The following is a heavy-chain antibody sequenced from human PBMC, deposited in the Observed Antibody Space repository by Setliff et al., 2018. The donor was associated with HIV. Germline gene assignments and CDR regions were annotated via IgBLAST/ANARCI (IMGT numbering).Heavy chain of an antibody. CDR3: ARGGMDGDYIDS. J-gene: IGHJ4*02. CDR2: IYYSGST. CDR1: GYSISTAYY. Sequence: PSQTLSLTCAVSGYSISTAYYWSWIRQHPGKGLEWIGYIYYSGSTYYNPSLKSRVTISIDTSKNQFSLKLSSVTAADTAVYYCARGGMDGDYIDSWGQGTLVTVSS. D-gene: IGHD4-17*01. V-gene: IGHV4-31*11.